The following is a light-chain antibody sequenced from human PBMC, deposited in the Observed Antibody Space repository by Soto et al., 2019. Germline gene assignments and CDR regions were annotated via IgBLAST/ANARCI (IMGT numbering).Light chain of an antibody. CDR3: SSYTSSSTVV. J-gene: IGLJ2*01. Sequence: QSALTQPASVSGSPGQSITISCTGTSSDVGGYNYVSWYQQHPGKAPKLMIYDVSNRPSEVSNRFSGSKSGNTASLTISGLQAEDEADYYCSSYTSSSTVVFGGGTTVTVL. V-gene: IGLV2-14*01. CDR1: SSDVGGYNY. CDR2: DVS.